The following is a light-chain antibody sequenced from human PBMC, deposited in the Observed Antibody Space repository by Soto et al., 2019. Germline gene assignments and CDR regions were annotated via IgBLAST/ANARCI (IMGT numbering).Light chain of an antibody. CDR1: STDVGRYNY. V-gene: IGLV2-14*01. CDR2: DVA. CDR3: SSYTTSSTYV. Sequence: TQPASVSGSPGQPIPISRTWNSTDVGRYNYVSWYQQHPGKAPKLMIYDVANRPSGVSNRFSGSKSGITASLTISGLQAEDEADYYCSSYTTSSTYVFGTGTKVTVL. J-gene: IGLJ1*01.